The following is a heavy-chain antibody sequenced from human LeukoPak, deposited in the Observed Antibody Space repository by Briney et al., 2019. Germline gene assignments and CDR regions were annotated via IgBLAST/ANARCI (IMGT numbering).Heavy chain of an antibody. CDR3: ARGSDDFWSGYSPSY. CDR1: GYTFTGYY. V-gene: IGHV1-2*02. Sequence: PGASVKVSCKASGYTFTGYYMHWVRQAPGQGLEWMGWINPNSGGTNYAQEFQGRVTMTRDTSISTAYMELSRLRSDDTAVYYCARGSDDFWSGYSPSYWGQGTLVTVSS. J-gene: IGHJ4*02. CDR2: INPNSGGT. D-gene: IGHD3-3*01.